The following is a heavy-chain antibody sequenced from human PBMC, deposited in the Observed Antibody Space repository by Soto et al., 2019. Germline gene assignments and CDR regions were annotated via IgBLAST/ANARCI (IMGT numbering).Heavy chain of an antibody. CDR1: GFTFDDYA. CDR2: ISWNSGSI. V-gene: IGHV3-9*01. CDR3: AKATSVDFWSGRLVSNFDY. Sequence: GGSLRLSCAASGFTFDDYAMHWVRQAPGKGLEWVSGISWNSGSIGYADSVKGRFTISRDNAKNSLYLQMNSMRAEDTALYYCAKATSVDFWSGRLVSNFDYWGQGTLVTVSS. D-gene: IGHD3-3*01. J-gene: IGHJ4*02.